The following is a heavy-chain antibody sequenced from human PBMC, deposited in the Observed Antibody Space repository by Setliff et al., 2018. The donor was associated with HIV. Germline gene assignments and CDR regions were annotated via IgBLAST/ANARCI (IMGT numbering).Heavy chain of an antibody. V-gene: IGHV1-3*01. CDR3: ARGYCSNGVCYMNWFDP. Sequence: ASVKVSCKASGYTFTSYAIHWVRRAPGQRLEWMGWINADNGDTRYSQKFQGRVTITRDTSATTAYMELSSLRSEDTAAYYCARGYCSNGVCYMNWFDPWGQGTLVTVSS. D-gene: IGHD2-8*01. CDR1: GYTFTSYA. CDR2: INADNGDT. J-gene: IGHJ5*02.